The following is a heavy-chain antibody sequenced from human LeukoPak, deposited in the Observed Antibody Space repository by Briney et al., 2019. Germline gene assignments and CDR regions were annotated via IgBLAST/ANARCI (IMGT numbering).Heavy chain of an antibody. D-gene: IGHD6-19*01. J-gene: IGHJ4*02. Sequence: SETLSLICTVSGGSMSRYYWSWIRQPAGKGLEWIGRIYTVGSTNYNPSLKSRVTMSVDTSKNQFSLKLSSVTAADTAVYYCARNFGGWYSFDYWGQGTLVTVSS. V-gene: IGHV4-4*07. CDR1: GGSMSRYY. CDR3: ARNFGGWYSFDY. CDR2: IYTVGST.